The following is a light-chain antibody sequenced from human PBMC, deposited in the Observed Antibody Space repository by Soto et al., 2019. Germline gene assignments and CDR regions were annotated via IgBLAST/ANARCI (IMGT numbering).Light chain of an antibody. CDR2: GNS. J-gene: IGLJ2*01. CDR3: QSYDSSRGRV. Sequence: QSVLTQPPSVSGAPGQRVTISCTGSSSNIGAGYDVHWYQQLPGTAPKLLIYGNSNRPSGVPDRFSGYKSGTSASLAITGLQAEDGADYYCQSYDSSRGRVFGGGTKLTVL. CDR1: SSNIGAGYD. V-gene: IGLV1-40*01.